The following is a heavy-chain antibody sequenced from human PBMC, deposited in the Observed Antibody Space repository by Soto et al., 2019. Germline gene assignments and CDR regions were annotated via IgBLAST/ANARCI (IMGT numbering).Heavy chain of an antibody. CDR1: GGTFSSYA. CDR3: TRGRCRGGDCYPNYYYHMDV. Sequence: QVQLVQSGAEVKKPGSSVKVSCKISGGTFSSYAISWVRQAPGQGVEWMGGIIPISGTANYAQKFQGKVTITADTATFTAYMELSSLRSEDTAVYYCTRGRCRGGDCYPNYYYHMDVWGQGPTVTVSS. CDR2: IIPISGTA. J-gene: IGHJ6*02. V-gene: IGHV1-69*06. D-gene: IGHD2-21*02.